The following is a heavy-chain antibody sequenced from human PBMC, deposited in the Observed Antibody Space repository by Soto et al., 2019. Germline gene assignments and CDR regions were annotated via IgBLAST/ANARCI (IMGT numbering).Heavy chain of an antibody. Sequence: ASVKVSCKASGGTFSSYAISWVRQAPGQGLEWMGGIIPIFGTANYAQKFQGRVTITADESTSTAYMELSSLRSEDTAVYYCARDYLGSVADRLKPPQPFDPWGQGTLVTVSS. CDR2: IIPIFGTA. J-gene: IGHJ5*02. CDR1: GGTFSSYA. V-gene: IGHV1-69*13. D-gene: IGHD6-6*01. CDR3: ARDYLGSVADRLKPPQPFDP.